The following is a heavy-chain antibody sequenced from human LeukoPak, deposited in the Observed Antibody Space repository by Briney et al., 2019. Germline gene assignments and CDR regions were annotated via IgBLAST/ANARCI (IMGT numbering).Heavy chain of an antibody. D-gene: IGHD3-22*01. J-gene: IGHJ4*02. Sequence: ASVKVSCKASGGTFSSYAISWVRQAPGQGLEWMGGIIPIFGTANYAQKFQGRVTITADESTSTAYMELSSLRSEDTAVYYCARDRGYYDSSGYSYPFDYWGQGTLVTVSS. CDR3: ARDRGYYDSSGYSYPFDY. CDR2: IIPIFGTA. CDR1: GGTFSSYA. V-gene: IGHV1-69*13.